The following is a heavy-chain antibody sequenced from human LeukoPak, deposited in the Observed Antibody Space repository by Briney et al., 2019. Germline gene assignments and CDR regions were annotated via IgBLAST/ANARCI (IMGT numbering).Heavy chain of an antibody. CDR3: AATTLGLSRPTFDY. J-gene: IGHJ4*02. V-gene: IGHV3-13*01. CDR2: IGTAGDT. Sequence: GGSLRLSCAASGFTFSSYDMHWVRQATGKGLEWVSAIGTAGDTYYPGSVKGRFTISRENAKNSLYLQMNSLRAGDTAVYYCAATTLGLSRPTFDYWGQGTLVTVSS. D-gene: IGHD1-26*01. CDR1: GFTFSSYD.